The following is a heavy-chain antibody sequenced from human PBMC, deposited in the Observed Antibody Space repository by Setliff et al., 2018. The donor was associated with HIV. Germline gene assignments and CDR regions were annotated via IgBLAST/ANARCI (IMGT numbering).Heavy chain of an antibody. CDR3: ARVWDWNYELGY. Sequence: GASVMVSCKASGYTFTSYGISWVRQAPGQGLEWMGWISAYNGNTNYAQKFQGRVTMTRDTSTSTAYMELRSLRSDDTAVYYCARVWDWNYELGYWGQGTLVTVSS. D-gene: IGHD1-7*01. J-gene: IGHJ4*02. V-gene: IGHV1-18*01. CDR2: ISAYNGNT. CDR1: GYTFTSYG.